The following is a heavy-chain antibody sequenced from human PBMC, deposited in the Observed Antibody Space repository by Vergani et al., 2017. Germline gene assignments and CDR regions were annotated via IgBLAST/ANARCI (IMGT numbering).Heavy chain of an antibody. V-gene: IGHV1-8*01. D-gene: IGHD3-9*01. CDR1: GYTFTSYD. CDR3: AVGGLVQYFDWPLGPYYYYGMDV. CDR2: MNPNSGNT. Sequence: QVQLVQSGAEVKKPGASVKVSCKASGYTFTSYDINWVRQATGQGLEWMGWMNPNSGNTGYAQKFQGRVTMTRNTSISTAYMELSSLRSEDTAVYYCAVGGLVQYFDWPLGPYYYYGMDVWGQGTTVTVSS. J-gene: IGHJ6*02.